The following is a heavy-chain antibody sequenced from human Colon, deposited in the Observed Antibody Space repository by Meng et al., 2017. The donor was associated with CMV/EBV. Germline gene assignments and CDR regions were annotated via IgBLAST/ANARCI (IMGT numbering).Heavy chain of an antibody. CDR2: ISTWNGNT. J-gene: IGHJ4*02. D-gene: IGHD3-16*01. CDR1: GYTFNTYG. V-gene: IGHV1-18*01. CDR3: AKDLFSPGGNSPFDS. Sequence: ASVKVSCKTSGYTFNTYGVTWVRQATGQGLEWMGWISTWNGNTEFAQNFQGRVSLTTDISTNTAYMELRSLTSDDTAIYYCAKDLFSPGGNSPFDSWGQGTLVTVSS.